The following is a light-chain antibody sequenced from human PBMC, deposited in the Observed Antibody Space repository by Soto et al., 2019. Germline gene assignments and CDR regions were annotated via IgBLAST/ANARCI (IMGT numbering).Light chain of an antibody. CDR2: YDS. CDR1: NIGSKS. Sequence: SSELTQPPSVSVAPGKTARITCGGNNIGSKSVHWYQQKPGQAPVLVIYYDSDRPSGIPERFSGSNSGNTATLTISRVEAGDEADYYYQVWDSSSDHVVFGGETKLTVL. V-gene: IGLV3-21*04. J-gene: IGLJ2*01. CDR3: QVWDSSSDHVV.